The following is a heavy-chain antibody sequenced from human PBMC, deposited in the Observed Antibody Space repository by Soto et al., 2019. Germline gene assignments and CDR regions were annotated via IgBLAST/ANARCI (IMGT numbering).Heavy chain of an antibody. D-gene: IGHD4-17*01. Sequence: ASVKVSCKASGYTFTSYGISWVRQAHGQGLEWMGWISAYNGNTNYAQKLQGRVTMTTDTSTSTAYMELRSLRSDDTAVYYCAREKRGYGDYYYYYYMDVWGKGTTVTVSS. CDR1: GYTFTSYG. CDR2: ISAYNGNT. J-gene: IGHJ6*03. CDR3: AREKRGYGDYYYYYYMDV. V-gene: IGHV1-18*01.